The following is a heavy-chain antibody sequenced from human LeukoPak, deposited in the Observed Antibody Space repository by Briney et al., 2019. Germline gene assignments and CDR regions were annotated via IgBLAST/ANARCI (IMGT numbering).Heavy chain of an antibody. D-gene: IGHD6-13*01. V-gene: IGHV1-8*01. CDR3: ARGNRLYSSSWYSLAFDI. Sequence: SVKVPCKASGYTFTSYDINWVRQATGQGLEWMGWTNPISGYTGYAQKFQGRVTMTRNTSISTAYMELSSLRSEDTAVYYCARGNRLYSSSWYSLAFDIWGQGTMVTVSS. J-gene: IGHJ3*02. CDR1: GYTFTSYD. CDR2: TNPISGYT.